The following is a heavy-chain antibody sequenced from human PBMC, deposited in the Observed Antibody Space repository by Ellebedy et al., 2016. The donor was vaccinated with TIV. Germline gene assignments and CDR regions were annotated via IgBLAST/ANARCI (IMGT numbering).Heavy chain of an antibody. CDR1: GFPFSRHS. Sequence: GESLKISCVVPGFPFSRHSMHWVRQAPGKGLEWVAVISYDVTNKFYRDSVEGRFTISRDNSKNTLFLQMNDVRAEDTALYFCAREAPGRAYDLKGYFDSWGQGTLVTVSA. J-gene: IGHJ4*02. CDR2: ISYDVTNK. D-gene: IGHD1-26*01. CDR3: AREAPGRAYDLKGYFDS. V-gene: IGHV3-30*04.